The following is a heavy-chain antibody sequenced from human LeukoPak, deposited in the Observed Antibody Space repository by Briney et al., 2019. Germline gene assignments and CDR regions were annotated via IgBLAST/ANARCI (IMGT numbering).Heavy chain of an antibody. CDR1: GGTFSSYA. CDR3: ARDHCSGGSCYWFDP. V-gene: IGHV1-69*13. D-gene: IGHD2-15*01. Sequence: GASVKVSCKASGGTFSSYAISWVRQAPGQGLEWMGGIIPIFGTANYAQKFQGRVTITADESTSTAYMELSSLRSEDTAVYYCARDHCSGGSCYWFDPWGQGTLVTVSS. J-gene: IGHJ5*02. CDR2: IIPIFGTA.